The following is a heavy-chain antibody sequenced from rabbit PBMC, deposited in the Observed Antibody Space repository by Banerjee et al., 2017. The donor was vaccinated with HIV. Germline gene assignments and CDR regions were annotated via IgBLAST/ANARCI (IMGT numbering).Heavy chain of an antibody. D-gene: IGHD4-1*01. CDR2: IDPVFGNT. Sequence: QLKESGGGLVQPGGSLKLSCKVSGFDFSSYYMTWVRQAPGKGLEWTGYIDPVFGNTYYASWVNGRFTISSHNAQNTLFLQLNSLTAADTATYFCVREVAAKFNLWGQGTLVTVS. CDR1: GFDFSSYY. J-gene: IGHJ4*01. CDR3: VREVAAKFNL. V-gene: IGHV1S7*01.